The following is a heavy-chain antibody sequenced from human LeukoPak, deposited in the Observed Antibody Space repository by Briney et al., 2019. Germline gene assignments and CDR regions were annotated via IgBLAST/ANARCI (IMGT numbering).Heavy chain of an antibody. CDR1: GYTFSSYA. CDR2: INTSGCNS. CDR3: SIMHPYYDGSVYWVQ. V-gene: IGHV3-23*05. Sequence: GDSLRLSCAASGYTFSSYAMSWVLQAPGKGLEWVSCINTSGCNSSYAHSVKGRFSISRNNPINTLYMQMNSLRAEDTALYYCSIMHPYYDGSVYWVQWGRKTLVSVS. J-gene: IGHJ4*02. D-gene: IGHD3-22*01.